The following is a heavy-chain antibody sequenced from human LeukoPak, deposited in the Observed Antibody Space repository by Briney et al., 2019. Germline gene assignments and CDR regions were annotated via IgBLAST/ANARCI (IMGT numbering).Heavy chain of an antibody. CDR3: ARGLDDGYSYGLDY. V-gene: IGHV3-48*03. J-gene: IGHJ4*02. CDR1: GFTFSSYE. Sequence: SVGSLRLSCAASGFTFSSYEMNWVRQAPGKGLEWVSDISSSGTTIHYADSVKGRFTISRGNAKNSLYLQMSSLRAEDTAVYYCARGLDDGYSYGLDYWGQGTLVTVSS. CDR2: ISSSGTTI. D-gene: IGHD5-18*01.